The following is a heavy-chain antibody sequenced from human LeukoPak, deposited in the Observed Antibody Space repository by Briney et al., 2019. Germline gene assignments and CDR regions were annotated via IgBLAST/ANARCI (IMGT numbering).Heavy chain of an antibody. D-gene: IGHD3-3*01. J-gene: IGHJ4*02. CDR3: AKDRSTYDFWSGYPGGFDY. CDR2: ISGSGGST. Sequence: GGSLRLSCAASGFTFSSYAMSWVRQAPGKGLEWVSAISGSGGSTYYADSVKGRFTISRDNSKNTLYLQMNSLRAEDTAVYYCAKDRSTYDFWSGYPGGFDYWGQGTLVTVSS. CDR1: GFTFSSYA. V-gene: IGHV3-23*01.